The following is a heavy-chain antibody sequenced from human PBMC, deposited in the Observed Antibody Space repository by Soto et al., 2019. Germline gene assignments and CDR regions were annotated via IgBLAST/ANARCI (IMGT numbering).Heavy chain of an antibody. D-gene: IGHD2-8*01. CDR3: ANVPTKYYYYYYMDV. Sequence: GGSLRLSCAASGFTFSSYAMSWVRQAPGKGLEWVSAISGSGGSTYYADSVKGRFTISRDNSKNTLYLQMNSLRAEDTAVYYCANVPTKYYYYYYMDVWGKGTTVXVSS. J-gene: IGHJ6*03. V-gene: IGHV3-23*01. CDR2: ISGSGGST. CDR1: GFTFSSYA.